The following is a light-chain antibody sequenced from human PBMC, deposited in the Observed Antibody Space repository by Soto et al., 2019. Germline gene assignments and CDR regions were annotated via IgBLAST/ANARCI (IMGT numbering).Light chain of an antibody. J-gene: IGKJ1*01. V-gene: IGKV3-15*01. Sequence: EIVMTQSPATLSVSPGQRATLSCRSSRSVSSSLAWFQQKPGRAHRLLVYGASTRATGIPARFSGSGSGTEFTLTISSLQSEDFAVYFCQQYDNWPSCTFGQGTKVDIK. CDR3: QQYDNWPSCT. CDR2: GAS. CDR1: RSVSSS.